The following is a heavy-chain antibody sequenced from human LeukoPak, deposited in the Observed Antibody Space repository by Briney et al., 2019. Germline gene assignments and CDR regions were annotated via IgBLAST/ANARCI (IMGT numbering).Heavy chain of an antibody. D-gene: IGHD3-3*01. J-gene: IGHJ6*02. CDR3: ARVLFGYYGVDV. CDR1: GFTFSNYA. CDR2: IRASGGNT. Sequence: GGSLRLSCAASGFTFSNYAMTWVRQAPGKGLEWVSGIRASGGNTYSADSVKGRFTMSRDNTKNSLYLQMNSLRAEDTAVYYCARVLFGYYGVDVWGQGTTVTVSS. V-gene: IGHV3-23*01.